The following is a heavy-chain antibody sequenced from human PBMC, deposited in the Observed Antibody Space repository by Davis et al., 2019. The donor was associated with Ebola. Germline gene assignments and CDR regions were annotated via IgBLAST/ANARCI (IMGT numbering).Heavy chain of an antibody. CDR2: ISYDGSNK. CDR3: ARDPTMIVVVALDY. CDR1: GFTFSSYG. Sequence: GGSLRLSCAASGFTFSSYGMHWVRQAPGKGLEWVAVISYDGSNKYYADSVKGRFTISRDNSKNTLYLQMNSLRAEDTAVYYCARDPTMIVVVALDYWGQGTLVTVSS. J-gene: IGHJ4*02. D-gene: IGHD3-22*01. V-gene: IGHV3-30*03.